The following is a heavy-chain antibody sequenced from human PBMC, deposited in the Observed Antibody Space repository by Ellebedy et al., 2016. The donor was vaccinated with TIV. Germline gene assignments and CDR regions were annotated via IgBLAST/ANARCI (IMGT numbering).Heavy chain of an antibody. CDR2: IYYSGST. J-gene: IGHJ4*02. Sequence: SETLSLTCTVSGGSISSYYWSWIRQPPGKGLEWIGYIYYSGSTNYNPSLKSRVTISVDTSKNQFSLKLSSVTAADTAVYYCARHRYYYGSGSFNFDYWGQGTLVTVSS. D-gene: IGHD3-10*01. CDR3: ARHRYYYGSGSFNFDY. CDR1: GGSISSYY. V-gene: IGHV4-59*08.